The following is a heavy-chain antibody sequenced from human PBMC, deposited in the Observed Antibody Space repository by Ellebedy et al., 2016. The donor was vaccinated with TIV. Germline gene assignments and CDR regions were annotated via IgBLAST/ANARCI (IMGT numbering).Heavy chain of an antibody. CDR1: GFTFSSYA. V-gene: IGHV3-48*01. CDR3: ARGACADCFVIDS. D-gene: IGHD2-21*02. J-gene: IGHJ4*02. Sequence: GGSLRLSCAASGFTFSSYAMSWVRQAPGKGLEWISYIHATSETMYYAGSVKGRFTVSRDNAKNSLYLQMNSLRAEDTAFYYCARGACADCFVIDSWGQGTLVTVSS. CDR2: IHATSETM.